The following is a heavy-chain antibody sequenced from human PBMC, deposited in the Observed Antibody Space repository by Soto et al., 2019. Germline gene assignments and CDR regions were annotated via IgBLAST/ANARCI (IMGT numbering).Heavy chain of an antibody. Sequence: ALVKVSCQASGYTFTSYAMHWVRKAPRQGLEWMGWISAYNGNTNYAQKLQGRVTMTTDTSTSTAYMELRSLRSDDTAVYYCARDRDYGSGSPYYYYGMDVWGQGTTVTVSS. CDR2: ISAYNGNT. D-gene: IGHD3-10*01. J-gene: IGHJ6*02. CDR1: GYTFTSYA. V-gene: IGHV1-18*01. CDR3: ARDRDYGSGSPYYYYGMDV.